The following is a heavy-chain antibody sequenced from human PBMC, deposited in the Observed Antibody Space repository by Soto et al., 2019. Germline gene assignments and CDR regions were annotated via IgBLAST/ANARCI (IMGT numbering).Heavy chain of an antibody. Sequence: QVQLQESGPGLVKPSGTLSLTCAVSGGSISSSNWWSWVRQPPGKGLEWIGEIYHSGSTNYNPSLKSRVPISVDKSKNQFSLKLSSVTAADTAVYYCARPDTARSRQQPPGVDGMDVWGQGTTVTVSS. D-gene: IGHD6-13*01. V-gene: IGHV4-4*02. CDR3: ARPDTARSRQQPPGVDGMDV. CDR1: GGSISSSNW. J-gene: IGHJ6*02. CDR2: IYHSGST.